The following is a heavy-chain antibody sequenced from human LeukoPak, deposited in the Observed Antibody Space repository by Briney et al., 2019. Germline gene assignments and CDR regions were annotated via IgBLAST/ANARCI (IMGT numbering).Heavy chain of an antibody. CDR3: VKDRVSGVVVVAATLHY. CDR2: ISSNGGST. CDR1: GFTFSSYA. J-gene: IGHJ4*02. Sequence: PGGSLRLSCSASGFTFSSYAMHWVRRAPGKGLEYVSAISSNGGSTYYADSVKGRFTISRDNSKNTLYLQMSSLRAEDTAVYYCVKDRVSGVVVVAATLHYWGQGTLVTVSS. V-gene: IGHV3-64D*06. D-gene: IGHD2-15*01.